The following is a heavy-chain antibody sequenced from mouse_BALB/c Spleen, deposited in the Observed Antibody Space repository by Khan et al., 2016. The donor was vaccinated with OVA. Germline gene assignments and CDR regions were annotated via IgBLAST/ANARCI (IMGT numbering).Heavy chain of an antibody. CDR2: IYPYNGGT. J-gene: IGHJ4*01. V-gene: IGHV1S29*02. CDR1: GYTFTDYN. CDR3: GRGGFYAMDY. Sequence: EVKLLESGPELVKPGASVKISCKATGYTFTDYNMHWVKQSHGKSLEWIGYIYPYNGGTGYNQKFKSKATLTVDNSSSTAYMELRSLTSEDSAVYYCGRGGFYAMDYWGQGTSVTVSS.